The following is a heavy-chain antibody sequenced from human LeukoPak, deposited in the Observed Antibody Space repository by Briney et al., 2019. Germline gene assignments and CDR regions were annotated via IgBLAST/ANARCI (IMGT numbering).Heavy chain of an antibody. CDR1: GFTFSDHG. D-gene: IGHD6-13*01. J-gene: IGHJ6*02. Sequence: GGSLRLSCEASGFTFSDHGIHWVRHTPGKGLEWLAIIYYDGNNKYYADSAKGRFTISRDNPKNTAYLQMNSLRVDDTAVYYCSRGGWPTAGTPRLDVWGQGTTV. V-gene: IGHV3-33*01. CDR2: IYYDGNNK. CDR3: SRGGWPTAGTPRLDV.